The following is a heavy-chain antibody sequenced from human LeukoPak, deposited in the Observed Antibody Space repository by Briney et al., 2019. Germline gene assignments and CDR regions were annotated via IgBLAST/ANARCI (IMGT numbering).Heavy chain of an antibody. CDR1: GYSFTNYC. Sequence: GESLKICCKASGYSFTNYCIGWVRQMPGKGLEWMEIIYPGDSDTRYSPSFQGQVTISADKSISTAYLQWSSLKASDTAIYYCARLDGAARNFDYWGQGTLVTVSS. J-gene: IGHJ4*02. D-gene: IGHD6-6*01. V-gene: IGHV5-51*01. CDR3: ARLDGAARNFDY. CDR2: IYPGDSDT.